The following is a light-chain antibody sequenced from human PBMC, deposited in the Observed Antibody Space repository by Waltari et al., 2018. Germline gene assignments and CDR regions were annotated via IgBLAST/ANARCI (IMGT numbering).Light chain of an antibody. J-gene: IGKJ2*01. CDR1: QSLLHSNGYNY. Sequence: DILMTQSPLSLPVTPGEPASISCRSSQSLLHSNGYNYLGWYLQKPGQSPQVLIYLGSNRASGVPDRFSGSGSGTDFTLNISRVEAEDVGVYYCMQILQPARTFGQGTRLEIK. V-gene: IGKV2-28*01. CDR2: LGS. CDR3: MQILQPART.